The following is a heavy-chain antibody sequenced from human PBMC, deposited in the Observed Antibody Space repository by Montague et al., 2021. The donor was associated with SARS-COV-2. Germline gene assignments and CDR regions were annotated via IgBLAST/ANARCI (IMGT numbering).Heavy chain of an antibody. V-gene: IGHV2-5*01. J-gene: IGHJ4*02. CDR3: AHLIRYYDIFTGIPFDY. CDR1: GFSLSTPNVG. Sequence: PALVTPTQTLTLTCTFSGFSLSTPNVGVGWIRQPPGKALEWVAVIYSNDEKRYSPSLRNRLTITKDTAKNQVVLSLTYEDPVDTATYYCAHLIRYYDIFTGIPFDYWGQGSQVTVSS. D-gene: IGHD3-9*01. CDR2: IYSNDEK.